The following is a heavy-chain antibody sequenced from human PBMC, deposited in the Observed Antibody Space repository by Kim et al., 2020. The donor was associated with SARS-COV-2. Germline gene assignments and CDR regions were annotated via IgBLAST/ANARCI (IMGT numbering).Heavy chain of an antibody. CDR1: GFTFSSYA. J-gene: IGHJ6*02. CDR2: ISYDGSNK. D-gene: IGHD3-10*01. CDR3: ARDKFRVTNYYGSGSYYTYYYYGMDV. V-gene: IGHV3-30-3*01. Sequence: GGSLRLSCAASGFTFSSYAMHWVRQAPGKGLEWVAVISYDGSNKYYADSVKGRFTISRDNSKNTLYLQMNSLRAEDTAVYYCARDKFRVTNYYGSGSYYTYYYYGMDVWGQGTTVTVSS.